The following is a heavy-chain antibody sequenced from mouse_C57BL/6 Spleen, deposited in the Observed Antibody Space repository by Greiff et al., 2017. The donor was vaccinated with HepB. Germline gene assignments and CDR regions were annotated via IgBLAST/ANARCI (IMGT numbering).Heavy chain of an antibody. Sequence: EVQLQQSGAELVKPGASVKLSCTAPGFNIKDYYMHWVKQRTEQGLEWIGRIDPEYGETKYAPKFQGKATITADTSSNTAYLQLSSLTSEDTAVYYCARGGPHGGSSWLAYWGQRTLVTVSA. CDR1: GFNIKDYY. J-gene: IGHJ3*01. CDR3: ARGGPHGGSSWLAY. V-gene: IGHV14-2*01. D-gene: IGHD1-1*02. CDR2: IDPEYGET.